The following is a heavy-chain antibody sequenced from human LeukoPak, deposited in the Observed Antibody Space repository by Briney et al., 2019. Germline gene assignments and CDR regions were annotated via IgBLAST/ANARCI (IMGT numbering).Heavy chain of an antibody. CDR1: GYTFTGYY. D-gene: IGHD3-22*01. V-gene: IGHV1-2*02. CDR3: ARWYYYDSSGYLGYYFYY. CDR2: INPNSGGT. Sequence: ASVKVSCKASGYTFTGYYMHWVRQAPGQGLEWMGWINPNSGGTNYAQKFQGRVTMTRDTSISTAYMELSRLRSDDTAVYYCARWYYYDSSGYLGYYFYYWGQGTLVTVSS. J-gene: IGHJ4*02.